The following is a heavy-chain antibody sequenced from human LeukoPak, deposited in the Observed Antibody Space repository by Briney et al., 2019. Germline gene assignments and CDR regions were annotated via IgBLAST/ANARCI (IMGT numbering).Heavy chain of an antibody. D-gene: IGHD2-15*01. CDR1: GYSFTNYW. Sequence: GESLKISCQGSGYSFTNYWIGWVRQMPGKGLEWMGVIQPGDSTTRYSPSFQGQVTISADKSISTAYLQWSSLKASDTAMYYCASLGDTTYVVAPIFWGQGTLVTVSS. CDR3: ASLGDTTYVVAPIF. V-gene: IGHV5-51*01. J-gene: IGHJ4*02. CDR2: IQPGDSTT.